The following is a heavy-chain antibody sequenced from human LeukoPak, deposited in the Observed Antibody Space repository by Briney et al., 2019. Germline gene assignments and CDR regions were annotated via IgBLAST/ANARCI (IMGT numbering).Heavy chain of an antibody. CDR2: IYHSGST. CDR1: GYSISSGYY. V-gene: IGHV4-38-2*01. J-gene: IGHJ4*02. Sequence: SSETLSLTCAVSGYSISSGYYWGWIRQPPGKGLQWIGSIYHSGSTYYNPSLKSRVTISVDTSKNQLSLKLSSATAADTAVYYCTRGGAYKPFDYWGQGTLVTVSS. D-gene: IGHD5-24*01. CDR3: TRGGAYKPFDY.